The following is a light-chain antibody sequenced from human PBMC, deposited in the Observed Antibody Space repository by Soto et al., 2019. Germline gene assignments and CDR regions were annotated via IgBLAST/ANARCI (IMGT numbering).Light chain of an antibody. CDR3: LQDYIYPRT. CDR1: QGIRND. CDR2: AAS. J-gene: IGKJ1*01. V-gene: IGKV1-6*01. Sequence: AIQMTQSPSSLSASVGDRVTITFRASQGIRNDLGWFQLKPGKAPKLLIYAASSLQSGVPSRFSGSGSGTDFTLTISSLQPEDFATYYCLQDYIYPRTFGQGTKVDIK.